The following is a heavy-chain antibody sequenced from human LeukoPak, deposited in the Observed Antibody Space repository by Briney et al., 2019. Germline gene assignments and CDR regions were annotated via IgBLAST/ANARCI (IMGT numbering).Heavy chain of an antibody. J-gene: IGHJ4*02. CDR2: IKQDGSEK. CDR1: GFTFSSYW. Sequence: GGSLRLSCAASGFTFSSYWMSWVRQAPGKGLEWVANIKQDGSEKYYADSVKGRFTISRDNAKNSLYLQMNSLRAEDTAVYYCARVVGYDILTGYFDYWGQGTLVTVSS. CDR3: ARVVGYDILTGYFDY. V-gene: IGHV3-7*04. D-gene: IGHD3-9*01.